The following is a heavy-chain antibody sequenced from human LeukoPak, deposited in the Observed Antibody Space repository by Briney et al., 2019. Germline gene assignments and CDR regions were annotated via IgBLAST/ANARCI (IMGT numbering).Heavy chain of an antibody. CDR1: GYTFTSYY. D-gene: IGHD3-3*01. J-gene: IGHJ4*02. V-gene: IGHV1-46*01. CDR2: INPSGGST. CDR3: ARAHVSHVRFLEWCDY. Sequence: ASVKVSCKASGYTFTSYYMHWVRQAPGQGLEWMGIINPSGGSTSYAQKFQGRVTMTRDTSTSTVYMELSSLRSEDTAVYYCARAHVSHVRFLEWCDYWGQGTLVTVSS.